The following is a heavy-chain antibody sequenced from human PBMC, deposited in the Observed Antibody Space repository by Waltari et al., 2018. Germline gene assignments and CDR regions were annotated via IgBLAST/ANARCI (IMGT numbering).Heavy chain of an antibody. Sequence: QVQLVQSGAEVKKPGSSVKVSCKASGGTFSSYAISWVRQAPGQGLEWMGVIIPIFGTANDAQKFQGRVTMTADETTSTADMELSSLRSEDTAVDYCASWRGGSSSPYDYYYYGMDVWGQGTTVTVSS. V-gene: IGHV1-69*13. CDR2: IIPIFGTA. CDR1: GGTFSSYA. D-gene: IGHD6-6*01. J-gene: IGHJ6*02. CDR3: ASWRGGSSSPYDYYYYGMDV.